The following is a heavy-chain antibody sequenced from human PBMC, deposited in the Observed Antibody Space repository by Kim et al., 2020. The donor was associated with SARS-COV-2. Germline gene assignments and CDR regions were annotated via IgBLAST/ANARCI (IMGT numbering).Heavy chain of an antibody. CDR1: GFTVSSNY. CDR3: ASGRSDFWSGYGRFLADY. Sequence: WGSLRLSCAASGFTVSSNYMSWVRQAPGKGLEWVSVIYSGGSTYYADSVKGRFTISRDNSKNTLYLQMNSLRAEDTAVYYCASGRSDFWSGYGRFLADYCGQGTLVTVSS. CDR2: IYSGGST. V-gene: IGHV3-53*01. J-gene: IGHJ4*02. D-gene: IGHD3-3*01.